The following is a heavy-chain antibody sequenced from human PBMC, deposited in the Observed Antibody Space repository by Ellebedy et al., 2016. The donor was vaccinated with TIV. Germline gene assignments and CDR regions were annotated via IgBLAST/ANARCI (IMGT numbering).Heavy chain of an antibody. D-gene: IGHD3-10*01. V-gene: IGHV4-34*01. J-gene: IGHJ5*02. Sequence: SRVTISVDTSKNQFSLKLSSVTAADTAVYYCARGLTGYYGSGRRIWFDPWGQGTLVTVSS. CDR3: ARGLTGYYGSGRRIWFDP.